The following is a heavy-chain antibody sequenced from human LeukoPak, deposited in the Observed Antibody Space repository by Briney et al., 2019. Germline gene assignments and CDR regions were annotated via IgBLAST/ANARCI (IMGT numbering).Heavy chain of an antibody. J-gene: IGHJ2*01. CDR3: ARGIRYGGKKRETMWRYFDL. D-gene: IGHD4-23*01. V-gene: IGHV4-61*10. CDR1: GGSISSGSYY. Sequence: AETLSLTCTVSGGSISSGSYYWSWIRQPAGKGLEWIGEINHSGSTNCNPSLKSRVTISVDTSKNQFSLKLSSVTAADTAVYYCARGIRYGGKKRETMWRYFDLWGRGTLVTVSS. CDR2: INHSGST.